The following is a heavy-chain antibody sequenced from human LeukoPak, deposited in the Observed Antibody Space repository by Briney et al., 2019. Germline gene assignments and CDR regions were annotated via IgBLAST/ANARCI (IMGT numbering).Heavy chain of an antibody. J-gene: IGHJ6*02. D-gene: IGHD1-20*01. CDR2: IWCDGRTK. CDR1: GFTFSSYG. CDR3: ARAVRPVITLTTQQAYGMDV. V-gene: IGHV3-33*01. Sequence: GGSLRLSCAASGFTFSSYGMHWVRQAPGKGLEWVAGIWCDGRTKYYADSVKGRFTISRDNSKNTLYLQMNSLRAEDTAVYYCARAVRPVITLTTQQAYGMDVWGQGTTVTVSS.